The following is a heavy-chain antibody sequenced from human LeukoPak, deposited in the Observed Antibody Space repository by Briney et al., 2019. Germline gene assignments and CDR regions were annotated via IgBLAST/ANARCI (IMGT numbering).Heavy chain of an antibody. CDR3: AGEDVGATGYFDY. Sequence: SETLSLTCTVSGGSISSYYWSWIRQPPGKGLEGSGYIYYSGSTNYNPSLKSRVTISVDTSKNQFSLKLSSVTAADTAVYYCAGEDVGATGYFDYWGQGTLVTVSS. J-gene: IGHJ4*02. V-gene: IGHV4-59*01. D-gene: IGHD1-26*01. CDR2: IYYSGST. CDR1: GGSISSYY.